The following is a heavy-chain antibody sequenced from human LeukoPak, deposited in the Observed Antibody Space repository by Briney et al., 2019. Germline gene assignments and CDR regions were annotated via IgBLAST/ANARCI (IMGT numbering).Heavy chain of an antibody. V-gene: IGHV3-30*18. CDR1: GFTFSSYG. J-gene: IGHJ4*02. CDR2: ISYDGSNK. Sequence: GRSLRLSCAASGFTFSSYGMHWVRQAPGKGLEWVAVISYDGSNKYYADSVKGRFTISRDNSKNTLYLQMNSLRAEDTAVYYCAKRSRSCSGGSCTDYWGQGTLVTVSS. CDR3: AKRSRSCSGGSCTDY. D-gene: IGHD2-15*01.